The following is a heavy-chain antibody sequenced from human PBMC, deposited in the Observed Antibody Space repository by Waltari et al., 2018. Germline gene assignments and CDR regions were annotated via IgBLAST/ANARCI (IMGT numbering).Heavy chain of an antibody. CDR1: GYTFTGYY. V-gene: IGHV1-2*02. CDR3: ARDFELLWFGESYDAFDI. Sequence: QVQLVQSGAEVKKPGASVKVSCKASGYTFTGYYMHWVRQAPGQGLEWMGWINPNRGGTNYAQKFQGRVTMTRDTSISTAYMELSRLRSDDTAVYYCARDFELLWFGESYDAFDIWGQGTMVTVSS. CDR2: INPNRGGT. J-gene: IGHJ3*02. D-gene: IGHD3-10*01.